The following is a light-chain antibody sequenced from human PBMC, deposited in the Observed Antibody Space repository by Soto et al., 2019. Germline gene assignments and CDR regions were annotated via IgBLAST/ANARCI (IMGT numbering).Light chain of an antibody. J-gene: IGKJ1*01. CDR3: QLYGGSPWT. CDR2: GAS. V-gene: IGKV3-20*01. Sequence: VFTQSPCTLSLSPGERATLSCRASQSVSSSYLAWYQQKPGQAPRLLIYGASGRATGIPDRFSASGSGTDFTLTISRLEPEDFAVYYCQLYGGSPWTFGQGTKVDIK. CDR1: QSVSSSY.